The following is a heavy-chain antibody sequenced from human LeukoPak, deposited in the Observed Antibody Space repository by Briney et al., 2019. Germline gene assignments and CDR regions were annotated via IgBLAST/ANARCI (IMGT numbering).Heavy chain of an antibody. V-gene: IGHV3-33*06. J-gene: IGHJ4*02. D-gene: IGHD5-12*01. CDR1: GFTFSSYG. Sequence: QAGGSLRLSCAASGFTFSSYGMHWVRQAPGKGLEWVAVIWYDGSNKYYADSVKGRFTISRDNSKNTLYLQMNSLRAEDTAVFYCAKDRGYSGYDCFDYWGQGTLVTVSS. CDR3: AKDRGYSGYDCFDY. CDR2: IWYDGSNK.